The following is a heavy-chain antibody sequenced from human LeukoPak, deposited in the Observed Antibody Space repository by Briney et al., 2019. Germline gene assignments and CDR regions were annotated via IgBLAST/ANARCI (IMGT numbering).Heavy chain of an antibody. CDR2: TRNKANSYTT. D-gene: IGHD3-10*01. CDR3: ARDRGAYYFDY. CDR1: GFTFSDHY. Sequence: PGGSLRLSCAASGFTFSDHYTDWVRQAPGKGLEWVGRTRNKANSYTTEYAASVKGRFTISRDDSKNSLYLQMNSLKTEDTAVYYCARDRGAYYFDYWGQGTLVTVSS. J-gene: IGHJ4*02. V-gene: IGHV3-72*01.